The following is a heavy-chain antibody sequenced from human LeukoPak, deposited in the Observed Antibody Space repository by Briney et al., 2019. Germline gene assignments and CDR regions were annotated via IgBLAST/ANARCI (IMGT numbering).Heavy chain of an antibody. J-gene: IGHJ4*02. D-gene: IGHD4-17*01. CDR3: ARDFGVTTTPYFDY. CDR2: INPNSGGT. V-gene: IGHV1-2*02. CDR1: GYTLTGYY. Sequence: ASVNDSCLASGYTLTGYYLHWVRQAPGQGREWMGWINPNSGGTNYAQKIQGRVTMTRDTSISTAYMELSRLRVDDTAVYYCARDFGVTTTPYFDYWGQGTLVTVSS.